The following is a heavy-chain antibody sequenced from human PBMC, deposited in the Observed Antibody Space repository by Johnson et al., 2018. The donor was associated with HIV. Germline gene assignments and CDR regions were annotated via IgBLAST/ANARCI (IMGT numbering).Heavy chain of an antibody. CDR2: IKSKTEGGTT. CDR1: GFTFSNAW. D-gene: IGHD7-27*01. Sequence: MLLVESGGRLVKPGGSLRLSCAASGFTFSNAWMSWVRQAPGKGLEWVGRIKSKTEGGTTDYAAPVKGRFTISRDDSKNTLYRQMNSLKTEDTAVYYCTTPRPNWGWNAFDVWGQGTMVTVSS. CDR3: TTPRPNWGWNAFDV. V-gene: IGHV3-15*01. J-gene: IGHJ3*01.